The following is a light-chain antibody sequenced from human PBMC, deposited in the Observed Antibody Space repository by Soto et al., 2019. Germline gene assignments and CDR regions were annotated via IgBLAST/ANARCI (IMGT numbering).Light chain of an antibody. Sequence: DIQMTQSPSTLSGSVGARVTITCRASQTISSWLAWYQQKPGTAPKVLIYHASNLQSGVPSRFSGSGSGTEFTLTISSLQPDDFATDYCQQYNSYSFGQGTKVDIK. J-gene: IGKJ1*01. CDR3: QQYNSYS. CDR2: HAS. CDR1: QTISSW. V-gene: IGKV1-5*01.